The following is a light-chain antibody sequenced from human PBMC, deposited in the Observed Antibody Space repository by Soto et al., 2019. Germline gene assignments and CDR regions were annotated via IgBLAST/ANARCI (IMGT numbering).Light chain of an antibody. CDR1: QSVSSSY. CDR2: AAS. V-gene: IGKV3-20*01. CDR3: QQYGRSLFT. J-gene: IGKJ3*01. Sequence: EIVLTQSPGTLSLSPGERATLSCRASQSVSSSYLAWYQQKPGQAPRLLVYAASSRATGIPDRFSGSGSGTDFTLTISRLEHEDFAVYYFQQYGRSLFTFGTGTKVDIK.